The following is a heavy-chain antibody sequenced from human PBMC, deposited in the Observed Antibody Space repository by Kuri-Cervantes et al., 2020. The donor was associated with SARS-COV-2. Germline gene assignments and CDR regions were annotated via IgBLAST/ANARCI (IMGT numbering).Heavy chain of an antibody. D-gene: IGHD3-16*02. J-gene: IGHJ4*02. CDR2: INYSGST. CDR1: GGSFSGYY. CDR3: ARSGPVYDYVWGSYRSNLDY. V-gene: IGHV4-34*01. Sequence: GSLRLSCAVYGGSFSGYYWSWIRQPPGKGLEWIGEINYSGSTNYNPSLKSRVTISVDTSKNQFPLKLSSVTAADTAVYYCARSGPVYDYVWGSYRSNLDYCGQGTLVTVSS.